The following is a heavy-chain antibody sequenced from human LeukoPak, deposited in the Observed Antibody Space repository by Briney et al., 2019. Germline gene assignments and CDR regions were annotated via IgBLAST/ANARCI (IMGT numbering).Heavy chain of an antibody. Sequence: SETLSLTCSVSGGSISTYHWSWIRQTPGKGLDWIGYIHYSGSTRYNPSLKSRVTISVDTSKNQFSLKLSSVTAADTAVYYCARVSAFGGVIVTDYWGQGTLVTVSS. CDR3: ARVSAFGGVIVTDY. CDR1: GGSISTYH. CDR2: IHYSGST. D-gene: IGHD3-16*02. J-gene: IGHJ4*02. V-gene: IGHV4-59*12.